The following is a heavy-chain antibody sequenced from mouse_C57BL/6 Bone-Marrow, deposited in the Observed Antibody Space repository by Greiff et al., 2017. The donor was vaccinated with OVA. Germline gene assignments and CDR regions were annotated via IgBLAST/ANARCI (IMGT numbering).Heavy chain of an antibody. CDR3: ARPRQLRLRKSYYFDY. CDR2: ISSGSSTI. D-gene: IGHD3-2*02. Sequence: DVMLVESGGGLVKPGGSLKLSCAASGFTFSDYGMHWVRQAPEKGLEWVAYISSGSSTIYYADTVKGRFTISRDNAKNTLFLQMTSLRSEDTAMYYCARPRQLRLRKSYYFDYWGQGTTLTVSS. V-gene: IGHV5-17*01. J-gene: IGHJ2*01. CDR1: GFTFSDYG.